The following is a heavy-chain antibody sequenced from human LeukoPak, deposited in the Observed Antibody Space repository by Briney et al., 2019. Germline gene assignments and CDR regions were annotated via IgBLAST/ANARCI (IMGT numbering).Heavy chain of an antibody. CDR3: AKDGSYDYYDSSGYYHY. D-gene: IGHD3-22*01. CDR2: ISGSGGST. Sequence: GGSLRLSCAASGFTFSSYAMSWVRQAPGKGLEWVSAISGSGGSTYYADSVKGRFTISRDNSKNTLYLQMNSLRAEDTAVYYCAKDGSYDYYDSSGYYHYWGQGTLVTVSS. J-gene: IGHJ4*02. CDR1: GFTFSSYA. V-gene: IGHV3-23*01.